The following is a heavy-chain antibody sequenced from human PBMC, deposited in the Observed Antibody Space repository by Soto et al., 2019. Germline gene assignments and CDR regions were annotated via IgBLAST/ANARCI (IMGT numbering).Heavy chain of an antibody. CDR1: GGTFSSYA. D-gene: IGHD2-15*01. Sequence: SVKVSCKASGGTFSSYAISWVRQAPGQGLEWMGGIIPIFGTANYAQKFQGRVTMTEDTSTDTAYMELSSLRSEDTAVYYCATRDDSCSGGSCYSYYDAFDIWGQGTMVTVSS. CDR3: ATRDDSCSGGSCYSYYDAFDI. CDR2: IIPIFGTA. V-gene: IGHV1-69*06. J-gene: IGHJ3*02.